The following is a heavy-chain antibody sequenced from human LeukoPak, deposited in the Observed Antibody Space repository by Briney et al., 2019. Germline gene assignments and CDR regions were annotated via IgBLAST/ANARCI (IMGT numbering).Heavy chain of an antibody. CDR2: ISGSGGST. V-gene: IGHV3-23*01. D-gene: IGHD6-25*01. J-gene: IGHJ4*02. Sequence: GGSLRLSCAASGFTFSSYAMSWVRQAPGKGLEWVSGISGSGGSTYYADSVKGRFTISRDNSKNPLYLQMNSLRAEDTAVYYCAKASSSDPDYFDYWGQGTLVTVSS. CDR1: GFTFSSYA. CDR3: AKASSSDPDYFDY.